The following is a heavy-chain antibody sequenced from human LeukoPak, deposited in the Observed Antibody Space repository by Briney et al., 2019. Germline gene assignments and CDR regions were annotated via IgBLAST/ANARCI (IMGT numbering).Heavy chain of an antibody. CDR2: ISTSGGST. V-gene: IGHV3-23*01. J-gene: IGHJ4*02. Sequence: PGGSLGLSCAGSGFTFSNYAMSWVRQAPGKGLEWVSVISTSGGSTDNADSVKGRFTISRDNSKNTLYLQMNSLRAEDTAVYYCAKKDCSTTGCYKAFDSWGQGTLVTVSS. CDR1: GFTFSNYA. CDR3: AKKDCSTTGCYKAFDS. D-gene: IGHD2-2*02.